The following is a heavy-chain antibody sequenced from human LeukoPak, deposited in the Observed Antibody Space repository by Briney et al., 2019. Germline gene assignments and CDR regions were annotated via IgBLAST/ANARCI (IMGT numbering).Heavy chain of an antibody. D-gene: IGHD3-22*01. Sequence: GGSLRLSCAASGFTFSSYAMRWVRQAPGKGLEWVSTIGGSGHTTYYADSVKGRSTISRDNSKSTLYLQMNSLRAEDTAVYYCARKYYYDSSPYNAFDIWGQGTMVTVSS. CDR1: GFTFSSYA. CDR2: IGGSGHTT. J-gene: IGHJ3*02. V-gene: IGHV3-23*01. CDR3: ARKYYYDSSPYNAFDI.